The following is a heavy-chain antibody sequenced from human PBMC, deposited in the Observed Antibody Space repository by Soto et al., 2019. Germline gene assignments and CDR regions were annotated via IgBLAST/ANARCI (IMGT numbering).Heavy chain of an antibody. CDR1: GYSFTSYG. D-gene: IGHD2-2*01. CDR2: ISPYNGHT. CDR3: ARDXTIVPATHPRLENYGMDV. J-gene: IGHJ6*02. V-gene: IGHV1-18*01. Sequence: QVQLVQSAGEVKKPGASVEVSCKASGYSFTSYGISWVRRAPGQGLEWMGWISPYNGHTQXVEXFQGRVTMTTDTXXXXXXXXXXXLRSDDTAHYYCARDXTIVPATHPRLENYGMDVWGQGTTVIVSS.